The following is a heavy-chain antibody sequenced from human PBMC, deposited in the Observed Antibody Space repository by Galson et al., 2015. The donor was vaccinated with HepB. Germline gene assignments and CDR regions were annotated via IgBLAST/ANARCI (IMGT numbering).Heavy chain of an antibody. Sequence: SVKVSCKASGYTFTSYDMNWVRQAPGQGLEWMGIINPSGGSTSYAQKFQGRVTMTRDRSTSTVYMELSSLRSEDTAVYYCARSEYSSPCMDAWGQGTTVTISS. D-gene: IGHD6-6*01. CDR3: ARSEYSSPCMDA. V-gene: IGHV1-46*01. CDR2: INPSGGST. CDR1: GYTFTSYD. J-gene: IGHJ6*02.